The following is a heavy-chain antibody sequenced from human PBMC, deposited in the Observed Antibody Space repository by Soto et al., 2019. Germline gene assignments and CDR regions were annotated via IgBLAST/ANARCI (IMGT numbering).Heavy chain of an antibody. D-gene: IGHD2-15*01. Sequence: QVQLQQWGAGLLKPSETLSLTCAVYGGSFSGYYWSWIRQPPGKGLEWIGEINHSGSTNYNPSLKSRVPISVDTSKNQFSLKLSSVTAADTAVYYCARGTKRYCSGGSCPDYWGQGTLVTVSS. V-gene: IGHV4-34*01. CDR3: ARGTKRYCSGGSCPDY. CDR1: GGSFSGYY. CDR2: INHSGST. J-gene: IGHJ4*02.